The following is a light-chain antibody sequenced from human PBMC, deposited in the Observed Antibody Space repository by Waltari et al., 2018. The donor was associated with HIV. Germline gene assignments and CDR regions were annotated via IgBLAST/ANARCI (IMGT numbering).Light chain of an antibody. J-gene: IGLJ1*01. CDR2: SNN. V-gene: IGLV1-44*01. CDR1: SSNIGSNT. CDR3: AAWDDSLNGYV. Sequence: QSVLTQPPSASGTPGQRVTISCSGSSSNIGSNTVNWYQQLPGTAPKPLIYSNNQRPSGVPDRFSGSKSGPSASLAISGLQSEDEADYYCAAWDDSLNGYVFGTGTKVTVL.